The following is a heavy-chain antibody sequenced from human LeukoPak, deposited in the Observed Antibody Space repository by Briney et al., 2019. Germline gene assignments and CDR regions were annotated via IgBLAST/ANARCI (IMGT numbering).Heavy chain of an antibody. CDR2: IRRKAYGGTT. CDR3: TGDGLFGETIDY. D-gene: IGHD3-10*01. CDR1: GFTFSNAW. V-gene: IGHV3-49*03. Sequence: PGGSLRLSCAASGFTFSNAWMSWFRQAPGKGLEWVGFIRRKAYGGTTEYAASVKGRFTISRDDSKSIAYLQMNSLKTEDTAVYYCTGDGLFGETIDYWGQGTLVTVSS. J-gene: IGHJ4*02.